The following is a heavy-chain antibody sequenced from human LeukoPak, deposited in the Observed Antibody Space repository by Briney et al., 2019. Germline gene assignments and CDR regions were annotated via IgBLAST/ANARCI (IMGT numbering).Heavy chain of an antibody. Sequence: SETLSLTCAVSGESFSGYYWSWFRQPPGKGLEWIGEINHSGSTNYNPSLTSRATISVDASKNQFYLRMTSVIAADTAIYYCAKGRWEVPDYWGQGNLVFVSS. V-gene: IGHV4-34*01. CDR1: GESFSGYY. J-gene: IGHJ4*02. CDR2: INHSGST. D-gene: IGHD1-26*01. CDR3: AKGRWEVPDY.